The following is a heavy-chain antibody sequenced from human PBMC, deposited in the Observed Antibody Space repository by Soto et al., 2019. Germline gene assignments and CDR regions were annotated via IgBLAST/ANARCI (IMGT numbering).Heavy chain of an antibody. Sequence: QVQLVHSGAEEKKPGASVKVSCKASGYTFSSYAIHWVRQAPGQRLEWMGWINAGNGNTEYSQKFQGRVTITRDTSASTEYMELSSLRSEDTAVYYCATGSRLDYWGQGTLITVSS. CDR3: ATGSRLDY. CDR2: INAGNGNT. D-gene: IGHD6-13*01. CDR1: GYTFSSYA. J-gene: IGHJ4*02. V-gene: IGHV1-3*05.